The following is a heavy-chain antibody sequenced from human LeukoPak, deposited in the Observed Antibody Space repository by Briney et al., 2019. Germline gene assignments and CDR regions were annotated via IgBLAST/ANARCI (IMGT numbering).Heavy chain of an antibody. CDR2: ISSSSSYI. D-gene: IGHD4-17*01. J-gene: IGHJ6*03. V-gene: IGHV3-21*01. Sequence: GGSLRLSCAASGFTFSSYSMNWVRQAPGKGLEWVSSISSSSSYIYYADSVKGRFTISRDNAKNSLYLQMNSLRAEDTAVYYCARPLESDYSFHFRGDYYYMDVWGKGTTVTVSS. CDR1: GFTFSSYS. CDR3: ARPLESDYSFHFRGDYYYMDV.